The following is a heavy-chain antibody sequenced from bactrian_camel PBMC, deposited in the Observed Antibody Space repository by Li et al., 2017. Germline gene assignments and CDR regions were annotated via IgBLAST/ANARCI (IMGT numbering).Heavy chain of an antibody. V-gene: IGHV3S54*01. D-gene: IGHD2*01. CDR1: GGTIRDTC. CDR3: ASTEPKHGRRLYSYEYMY. CDR2: IYTGYGTT. Sequence: HVQLVESGGGSVQTGGSLRLSCVASGGTIRDTCVGWFRQAPGEEREKIGSIYTGYGTTEYTYSMKGRFTITQDTAKNMVYLTMNNLKPEDTAMYFCASTEPKHGRRLYSYEYMYWGQGTQVTVS. J-gene: IGHJ4*01.